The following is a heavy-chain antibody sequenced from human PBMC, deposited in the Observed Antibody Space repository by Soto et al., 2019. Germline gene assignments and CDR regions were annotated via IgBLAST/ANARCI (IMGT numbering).Heavy chain of an antibody. V-gene: IGHV1-8*01. J-gene: IGHJ5*02. CDR1: GYTFTSYD. D-gene: IGHD6-19*01. CDR2: MNPNSGNT. CDR3: ARTRFGAVAGT. Sequence: QVQLVQSGAEVKKPGASVKVSCKTSGYTFTSYDIHWVRQATVQGPEWMGWMNPNSGNTVYAQKFQGRITMTRNTSMSTAYMELSSLRPEDTAVYYCARTRFGAVAGTWGQGTLVTVSS.